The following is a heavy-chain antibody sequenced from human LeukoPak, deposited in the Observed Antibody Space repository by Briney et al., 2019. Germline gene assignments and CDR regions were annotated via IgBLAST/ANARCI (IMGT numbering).Heavy chain of an antibody. CDR1: GGSISSGSYY. Sequence: PSETLSLTCTVSGGSISSGSYYWGWIRQSPGKGLEWIASIYNSGSTNYNPSLKSRVTISVDASKNQFSLKLSSVTAADTAVYYCARHLDVRGALYNWFDSWGQGTLVTVSS. CDR2: IYNSGST. J-gene: IGHJ5*01. V-gene: IGHV4-39*01. CDR3: ARHLDVRGALYNWFDS. D-gene: IGHD3-10*02.